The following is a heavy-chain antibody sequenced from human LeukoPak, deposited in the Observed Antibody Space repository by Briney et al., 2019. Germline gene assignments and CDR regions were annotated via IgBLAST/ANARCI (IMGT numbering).Heavy chain of an antibody. D-gene: IGHD1-1*01. CDR3: ARLWRAAIDY. Sequence: SETLSLTCAVYGGSFSGYYWSWIRQPPGKGLEWIGEINHSRSTNYNPSLKSRVTISADTSKNQFSLKLSSVTAADTTVYYCARLWRAAIDYGGQGILVTVSS. J-gene: IGHJ4*02. V-gene: IGHV4-34*01. CDR1: GGSFSGYY. CDR2: INHSRST.